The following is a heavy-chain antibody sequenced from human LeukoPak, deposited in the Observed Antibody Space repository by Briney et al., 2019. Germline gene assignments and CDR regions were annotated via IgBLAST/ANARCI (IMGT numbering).Heavy chain of an antibody. CDR2: IRYDGSNK. V-gene: IGHV3-30*02. CDR1: GFTFSSYG. D-gene: IGHD2-8*01. Sequence: PGGSLRLSCAASGFTFSSYGMHWVRQAPGKGLEWVAFIRYDGSNKYYADSVKGRFTISRDNSKTTLYLQMNSLRAEDTAVYYCAKVLYCTNGVCYLGYYYMDVWGKGTTVTVSS. J-gene: IGHJ6*03. CDR3: AKVLYCTNGVCYLGYYYMDV.